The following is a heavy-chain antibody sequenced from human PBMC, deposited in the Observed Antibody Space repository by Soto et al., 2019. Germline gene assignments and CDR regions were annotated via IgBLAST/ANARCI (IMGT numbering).Heavy chain of an antibody. CDR2: IIPIFGTA. D-gene: IGHD3-22*01. CDR3: ARGKNPYYDSSGYYIDY. CDR1: GGTFSSYA. Sequence: QVQLVQSGAEVKKPGSSVKVSCKASGGTFSSYAISWVRQAPGQGLEWMGGIIPIFGTANYAQKFQGRVTITADESTRTAYRELSSLRSEDTAVYYCARGKNPYYDSSGYYIDYWGQGTLVTVSS. V-gene: IGHV1-69*12. J-gene: IGHJ4*02.